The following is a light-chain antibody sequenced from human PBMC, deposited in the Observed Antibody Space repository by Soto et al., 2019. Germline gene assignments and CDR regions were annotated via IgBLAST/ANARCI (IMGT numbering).Light chain of an antibody. Sequence: DIQMTQSPSTLSASVGDRVTITCRASQSISHWLAWYQQKPGKAPKLLLYKASTLQSGVPSRFIVSGSGTEFTLTISRLQPDDFASFYCNQYDSYPYSFGGGIELEIK. CDR1: QSISHW. V-gene: IGKV1-5*03. J-gene: IGKJ2*01. CDR3: NQYDSYPYS. CDR2: KAS.